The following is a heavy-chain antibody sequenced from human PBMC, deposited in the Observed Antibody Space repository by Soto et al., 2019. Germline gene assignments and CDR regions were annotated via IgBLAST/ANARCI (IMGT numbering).Heavy chain of an antibody. CDR1: GFTFKNYA. J-gene: IGHJ1*01. Sequence: EVNLLESGGGVVQPGESLRISCVGSGFTFKNYAMTWVRQAPGKGLEWVSGTTGSGANKHYADSVRGRFTISRDHSKKTLYLEMKSLRVEDTAVYYCAKDGDFGEDGTAEYFEHWGQGTLVTVS. D-gene: IGHD4-17*01. CDR2: TTGSGANK. V-gene: IGHV3-23*01. CDR3: AKDGDFGEDGTAEYFEH.